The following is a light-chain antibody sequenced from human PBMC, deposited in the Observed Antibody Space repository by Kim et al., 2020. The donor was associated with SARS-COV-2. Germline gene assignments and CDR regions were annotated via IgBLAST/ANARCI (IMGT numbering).Light chain of an antibody. Sequence: DIQMTQSPSSLSASVGDRVIITCRASHSISDYLNWYQQKPGKAPKLLIYAASRLQSGVPSRFSGSGSGTDFTLTISSLQPEDFATYYCQQSYSTLYTFGQGTKLEIK. V-gene: IGKV1-39*01. CDR2: AAS. J-gene: IGKJ2*01. CDR1: HSISDY. CDR3: QQSYSTLYT.